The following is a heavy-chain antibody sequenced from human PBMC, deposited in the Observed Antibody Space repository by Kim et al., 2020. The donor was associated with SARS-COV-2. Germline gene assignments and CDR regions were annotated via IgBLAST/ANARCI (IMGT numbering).Heavy chain of an antibody. Sequence: GGSLRLSCTASGFTFSGYLMHWIRQAPGKGLVWLSRINGDGNDIKYMDSVKGRFTVSRDNAKNTMFLEMSGLRAEDTAVYYCVRDRLGGEAHPRRGLDVWGQGTTVIVSS. CDR2: INGDGNDI. CDR3: VRDRLGGEAHPRRGLDV. D-gene: IGHD3-16*01. J-gene: IGHJ6*02. V-gene: IGHV3-74*01. CDR1: GFTFSGYL.